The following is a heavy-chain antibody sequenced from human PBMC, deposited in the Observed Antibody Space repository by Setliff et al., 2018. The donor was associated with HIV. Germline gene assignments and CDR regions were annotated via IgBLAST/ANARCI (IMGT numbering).Heavy chain of an antibody. Sequence: GASVKVSCKASGYTFTSYGISWVRQAPGQGLEWMGWISAYNGNTNYAQKLQGRVTMTTDTSTSTAYMELRSLRSDDTAVYYCARDGYSGYDSQDGGMDVWGQGTTVTVSS. CDR1: GYTFTSYG. D-gene: IGHD5-12*01. CDR2: ISAYNGNT. J-gene: IGHJ6*02. V-gene: IGHV1-18*01. CDR3: ARDGYSGYDSQDGGMDV.